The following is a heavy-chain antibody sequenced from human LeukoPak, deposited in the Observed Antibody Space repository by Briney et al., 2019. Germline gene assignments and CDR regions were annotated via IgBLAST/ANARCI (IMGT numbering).Heavy chain of an antibody. CDR1: GFSFSNAW. Sequence: GGSLRLSCATSGFSFSNAWMNRVRQAPGKGLEWVSAISKSGTYIKYADSVKGRFTVSRDNAKNSLFLQVNSLRVEDTAVYYCAREVVIVVEPAANTIDYWGQGTRVTVSS. J-gene: IGHJ4*02. CDR3: AREVVIVVEPAANTIDY. CDR2: ISKSGTYI. D-gene: IGHD2-2*01. V-gene: IGHV3-21*01.